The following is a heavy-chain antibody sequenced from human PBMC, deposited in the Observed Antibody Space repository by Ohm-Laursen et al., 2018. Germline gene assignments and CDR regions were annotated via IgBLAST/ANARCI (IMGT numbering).Heavy chain of an antibody. CDR1: GYTFTSYD. J-gene: IGHJ6*02. CDR2: MNPNSGNT. V-gene: IGHV1-8*01. D-gene: IGHD2-8*01. CDR3: ARGEYCTNGVCFYGMDV. Sequence: SVKVSCKASGYTFTSYDINWVRQATGQGLEWMGWMNPNSGNTGYAQKFQGRVTMIRNTSISTAYMELSSLRSEDTAVYYCARGEYCTNGVCFYGMDVWGQGTTVTVSS.